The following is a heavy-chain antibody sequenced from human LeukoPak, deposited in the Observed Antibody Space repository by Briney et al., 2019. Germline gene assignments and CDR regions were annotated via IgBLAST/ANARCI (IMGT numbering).Heavy chain of an antibody. D-gene: IGHD5-12*01. J-gene: IGHJ3*02. V-gene: IGHV4-34*01. Sequence: PSETLSLTCAVYGGSFSGYYWSWIRQPPGKGLEWIGEINHSGSTNYNPSLKSRVTISADTSKNQFSLELSSVTAADTAVYYCARPNLVTTDAFDIWGQGTMVTVSS. CDR1: GGSFSGYY. CDR3: ARPNLVTTDAFDI. CDR2: INHSGST.